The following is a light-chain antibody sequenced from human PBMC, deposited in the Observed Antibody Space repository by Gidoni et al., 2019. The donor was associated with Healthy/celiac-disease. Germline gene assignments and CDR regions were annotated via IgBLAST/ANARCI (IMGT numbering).Light chain of an antibody. V-gene: IGKV1-39*01. CDR3: KQSYSTPVVT. CDR2: AAS. J-gene: IGKJ3*01. Sequence: DIQINQAQYSLSASVVYRVTISCRASQSISSYLNWYQQKPGKAPKLLIYAASSLQSGVPSRFSGSGSGTDFTLTISILQPEDFSTYYCKQSYSTPVVTFGPGTKVDIK. CDR1: QSISSY.